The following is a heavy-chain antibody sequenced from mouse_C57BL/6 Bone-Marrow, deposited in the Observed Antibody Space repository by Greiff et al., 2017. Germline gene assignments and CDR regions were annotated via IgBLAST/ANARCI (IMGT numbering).Heavy chain of an antibody. CDR2: IWGVGST. V-gene: IGHV2-6*01. J-gene: IGHJ3*01. CDR3: ASAYSNYVRFAY. CDR1: GFSLTSYG. D-gene: IGHD2-5*01. Sequence: QVQLQQSGPGLVAPSQSLSITCTVSGFSLTSYGVDWVRQSPGKGLEWLGVIWGVGSTNYNSALKSRLSISKDNSKSQVFLKMNSLQTDDTAMYYCASAYSNYVRFAYWGQGTLVTVSA.